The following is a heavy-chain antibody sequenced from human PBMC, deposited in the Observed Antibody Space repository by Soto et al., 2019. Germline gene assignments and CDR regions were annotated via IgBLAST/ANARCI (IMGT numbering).Heavy chain of an antibody. CDR1: GFTFSSYA. CDR3: AFLFGRSSCGSVVAFDI. CDR2: ISYDGSNK. V-gene: IGHV3-30-3*01. J-gene: IGHJ3*02. Sequence: PGGSLRLSCAASGFTFSSYAMHWVRQAPGKGLEWVAVISYDGSNKYYADSVKGRFTISRDNSKNTLYLQMNSLRAEDTAVYYCAFLFGRSSCGSVVAFDIWGQGTMVTVSS. D-gene: IGHD6-13*01.